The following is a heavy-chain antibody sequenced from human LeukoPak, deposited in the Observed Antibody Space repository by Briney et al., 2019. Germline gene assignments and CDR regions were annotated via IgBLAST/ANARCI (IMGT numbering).Heavy chain of an antibody. D-gene: IGHD2-2*01. CDR1: GGTFSSYA. V-gene: IGHV1-18*01. Sequence: ASVKVSCKASGGTFSSYAISWVRQAPGQGLEWMGWISTYNGNTNYAQKVQGRVTITTDTSTSTAYMELRRLRSDDTAVYYCARDTNYFTSSFDYWGQGTLVTVSS. CDR2: ISTYNGNT. CDR3: ARDTNYFTSSFDY. J-gene: IGHJ4*02.